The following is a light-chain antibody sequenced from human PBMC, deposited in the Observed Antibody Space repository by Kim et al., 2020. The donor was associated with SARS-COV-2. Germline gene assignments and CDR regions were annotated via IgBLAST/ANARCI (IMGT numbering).Light chain of an antibody. V-gene: IGLV2-23*02. CDR2: DVT. J-gene: IGLJ1*01. Sequence: GQSITISCPGTSSDVGSHNLVSWYQQHPGKAPKLIISDVTKRPSGVSNRFSGSKSGNTASLTVSGLQAEDEADYYCCSYAADVTYVFGTGTKVTVL. CDR1: SSDVGSHNL. CDR3: CSYAADVTYV.